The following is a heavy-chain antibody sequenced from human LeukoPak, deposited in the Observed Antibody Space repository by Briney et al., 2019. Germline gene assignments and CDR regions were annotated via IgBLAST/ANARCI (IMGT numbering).Heavy chain of an antibody. CDR3: ARLSPPRQWLVPGIDY. Sequence: GESLKISCKGSGYSFTSYWICWVRQMPGKGLEWMGIIYPGDSDTRYSPSFQGQVTISADKSISTAYLQWSSLKASDTAMYYCARLSPPRQWLVPGIDYWGQGTLVTVSS. V-gene: IGHV5-51*01. CDR2: IYPGDSDT. J-gene: IGHJ4*02. CDR1: GYSFTSYW. D-gene: IGHD6-19*01.